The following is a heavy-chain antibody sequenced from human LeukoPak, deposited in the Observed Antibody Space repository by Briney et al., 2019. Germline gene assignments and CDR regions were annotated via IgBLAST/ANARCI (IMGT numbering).Heavy chain of an antibody. CDR3: LRYRPNYYDSRAYQKDWYFDL. J-gene: IGHJ2*01. CDR2: TYYRSKWYN. V-gene: IGHV6-1*01. D-gene: IGHD3-22*01. Sequence: SQTLSLTCAISGQAVSSASAACNWIRQSPSRGLEWLGRTYYRSKWYNDYAVSVKSRITINPDTSKNQFSLQLDSVTPEDTAMYYGLRYRPNYYDSRAYQKDWYFDLWGRGTLVTVSS. CDR1: GQAVSSASAA.